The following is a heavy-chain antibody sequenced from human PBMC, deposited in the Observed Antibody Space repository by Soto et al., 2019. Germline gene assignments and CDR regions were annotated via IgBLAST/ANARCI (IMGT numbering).Heavy chain of an antibody. CDR2: IRQDGSDK. CDR1: GFTFSSYW. V-gene: IGHV3-7*05. CDR3: ASPQPWLGQRGAFDY. J-gene: IGHJ4*02. Sequence: EVQLVESGGGLVQPGGSLRLSCAASGFTFSSYWMSWVRQAPGKGLERVANIRQDGSDKYYVDSVKGRFTISRDNSKNSLYLHMNSLRAEDTAIYYCASPQPWLGQRGAFDYWGQGTLVTVSS. D-gene: IGHD6-19*01.